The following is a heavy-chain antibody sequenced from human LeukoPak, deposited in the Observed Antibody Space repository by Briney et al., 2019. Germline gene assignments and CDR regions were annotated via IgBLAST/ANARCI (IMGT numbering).Heavy chain of an antibody. CDR1: GFTYSSCD. V-gene: IGHV3-13*05. CDR2: IGTAGDP. Sequence: PGGSLRLSCAASGFTYSSCDMHWVRQATAKGLEWVSAIGTAGDPYYPGSVKGRFTISRENAKNSLYLQMNSLRAGDTAVYYCARSLGTAAGTGLDYWGQGTLVTVSS. J-gene: IGHJ4*02. CDR3: ARSLGTAAGTGLDY. D-gene: IGHD6-13*01.